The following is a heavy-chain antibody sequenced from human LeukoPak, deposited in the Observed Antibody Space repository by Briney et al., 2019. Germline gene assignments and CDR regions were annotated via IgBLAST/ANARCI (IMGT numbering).Heavy chain of an antibody. CDR1: GYTFTSYG. Sequence: ASVKVSCKAPGYTFTSYGISWVRQAPGQGLEWMGWISAYNGNTNYAQKLQGRVTMTTDTSTSTAYMELRSLRSDDTAVYYCARTGGYCSGGSCYDHYIDYWGQGTLVTVSS. J-gene: IGHJ4*02. D-gene: IGHD2-15*01. V-gene: IGHV1-18*01. CDR2: ISAYNGNT. CDR3: ARTGGYCSGGSCYDHYIDY.